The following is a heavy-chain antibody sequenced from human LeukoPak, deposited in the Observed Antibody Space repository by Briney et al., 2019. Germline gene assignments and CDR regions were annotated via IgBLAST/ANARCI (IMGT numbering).Heavy chain of an antibody. Sequence: GESLRLSCAASGFSFSRYWIHWVRQAPGKGLEWVSRINPDGSTTTYADSVKGRFTISRDNAENTVYLQMNSLRAEDTAVYYCARVLSDSWDWFDPWGQGTLVTVSS. CDR1: GFSFSRYW. CDR3: ARVLSDSWDWFDP. D-gene: IGHD2-21*01. J-gene: IGHJ5*02. CDR2: INPDGSTT. V-gene: IGHV3-74*01.